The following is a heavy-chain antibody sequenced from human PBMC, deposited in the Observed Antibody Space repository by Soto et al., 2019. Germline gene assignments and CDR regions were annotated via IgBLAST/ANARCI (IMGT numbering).Heavy chain of an antibody. CDR1: GFTFSSYS. D-gene: IGHD6-13*01. J-gene: IGHJ4*02. V-gene: IGHV3-21*01. CDR2: ISSSSSYI. CDR3: ARGPPASSSHYFDY. Sequence: EVQLVESGGGLVKPGGSLRLSCAASGFTFSSYSMNWVRQAPGKGLEWVSSISSSSSYIYYADSVKGRFTISRDNAQNSLYLQMNRLRAEDPAVYYCARGPPASSSHYFDYWGQGTLVTVSS.